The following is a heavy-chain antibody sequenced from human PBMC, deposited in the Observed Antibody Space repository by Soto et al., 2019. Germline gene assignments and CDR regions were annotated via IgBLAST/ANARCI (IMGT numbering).Heavy chain of an antibody. J-gene: IGHJ2*01. V-gene: IGHV3-30*18. CDR3: AKPETYYYGSGSYGPPHWYFDL. D-gene: IGHD3-10*01. CDR1: GFTFSSYG. CDR2: ISYDGSNK. Sequence: QVQLVESGGGVVQPGRSLRLSCAASGFTFSSYGMHWVRQAPGKGLEWVAVISYDGSNKYYADSVKGRFTISRDNSKNTLYLQMNSLRAEDTAVYYCAKPETYYYGSGSYGPPHWYFDLWGRGTLVTVSS.